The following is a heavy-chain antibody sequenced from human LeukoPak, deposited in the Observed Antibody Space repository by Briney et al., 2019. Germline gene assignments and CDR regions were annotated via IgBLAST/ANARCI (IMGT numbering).Heavy chain of an antibody. D-gene: IGHD6-19*01. CDR1: GYTFTSYD. CDR2: MNPNSGNT. CDR3: ARDPAVAGTADYYYGMDV. J-gene: IGHJ6*02. Sequence: GASVKVSCKASGYTFTSYDINWVRQATGQGLEWMGWMNPNSGNTNYAQKLQGRVTMTTDTSTSTAYMELRSLRSDDTAVYYCARDPAVAGTADYYYGMDVWGQGTTVTVSS. V-gene: IGHV1-18*01.